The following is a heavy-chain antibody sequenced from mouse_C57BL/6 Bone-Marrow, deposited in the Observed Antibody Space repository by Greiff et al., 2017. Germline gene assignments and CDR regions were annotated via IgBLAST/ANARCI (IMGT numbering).Heavy chain of an antibody. CDR3: TTYDYDY. CDR1: GFNIKDDY. CDR2: IDPENGDT. Sequence: EVKLVESGAELVRPGASVKLSCTASGFNIKDDYMNWVKQRPEQGLEWIGWIDPENGDTEYASKFQGKATITADTSSNTAYLQLSSLTSEDTAVYYCTTYDYDYWGQGTTLTVSS. J-gene: IGHJ2*01. D-gene: IGHD2-4*01. V-gene: IGHV14-4*01.